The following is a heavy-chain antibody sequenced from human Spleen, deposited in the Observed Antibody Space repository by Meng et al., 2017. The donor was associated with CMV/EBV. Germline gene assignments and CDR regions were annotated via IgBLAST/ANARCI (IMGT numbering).Heavy chain of an antibody. Sequence: GESLKISCAASGFTFSSYAMSWVRQAPGKGLEWVSTITTSGSRTHYADSVKGRFTVSRDNSKSTLFLLMNTLRVDDTAVYHCAKLSIAVSGYIDYWGQGTLVTVSS. V-gene: IGHV3-23*05. CDR2: ITTSGSRT. CDR1: GFTFSSYA. J-gene: IGHJ4*02. CDR3: AKLSIAVSGYIDY. D-gene: IGHD6-19*01.